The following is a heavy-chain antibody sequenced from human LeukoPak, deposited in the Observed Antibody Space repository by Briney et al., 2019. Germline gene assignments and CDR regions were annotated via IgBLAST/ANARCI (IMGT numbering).Heavy chain of an antibody. Sequence: GGTLRLSCAASGFTVSSYSMNWVRQAPGKGLEWVSYISSSSSTIYYADPVKGRFTISRDNAKNSLYLQMNSLRAEDTAVYYCARDPIDYGGNSPWFDPWGQGTLVTVSS. D-gene: IGHD4-23*01. J-gene: IGHJ5*02. CDR3: ARDPIDYGGNSPWFDP. V-gene: IGHV3-48*01. CDR1: GFTVSSYS. CDR2: ISSSSSTI.